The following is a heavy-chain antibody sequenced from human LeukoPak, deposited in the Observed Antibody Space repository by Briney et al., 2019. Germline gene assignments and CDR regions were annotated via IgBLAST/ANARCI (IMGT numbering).Heavy chain of an antibody. D-gene: IGHD3-22*01. CDR2: IRYDGSHK. J-gene: IGHJ6*03. CDR1: GFTFNNYG. Sequence: PGGSLRLSCEASGFTFNNYGMHWVRQAPGKGLEWVAFIRYDGSHKYYADSVKGRFSISRDNSQNTLYLQMNSLRAEDRALYYCARDALYYYDSSGYYFYYMGVWGKGTTVTISS. V-gene: IGHV3-30*02. CDR3: ARDALYYYDSSGYYFYYMGV.